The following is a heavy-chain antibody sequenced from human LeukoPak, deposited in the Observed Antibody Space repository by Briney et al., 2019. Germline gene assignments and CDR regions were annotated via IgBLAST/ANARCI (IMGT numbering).Heavy chain of an antibody. D-gene: IGHD2-2*01. CDR3: AREYCSSTSCYFYYFDY. J-gene: IGHJ4*02. CDR1: GYTFTSYD. Sequence: ASVKVSCKASGYTFTSYDINWVRQATGQGLEWMGWMNPNSGNTGYAQKFQGRVTMTRNTSISTAYMELSSLRSEDTAVYYCAREYCSSTSCYFYYFDYWCQGTLITV. CDR2: MNPNSGNT. V-gene: IGHV1-8*01.